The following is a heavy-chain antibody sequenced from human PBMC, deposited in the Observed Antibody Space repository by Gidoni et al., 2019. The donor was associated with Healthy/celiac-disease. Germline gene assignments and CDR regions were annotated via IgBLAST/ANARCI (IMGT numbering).Heavy chain of an antibody. Sequence: QVTLKESGPALVKPTQTLTLTCTFSGFSLSTSGMRVSWIRQPPGKALEWLARIVWDDDKFYSTSLKTRLTISKDTSKNQVVLTMTNMDPVDTATYYCARIRRLYDSSGPTYYFDYWGQGTLVTVSS. CDR2: IVWDDDK. D-gene: IGHD3-22*01. J-gene: IGHJ4*02. V-gene: IGHV2-70*04. CDR3: ARIRRLYDSSGPTYYFDY. CDR1: GFSLSTSGMR.